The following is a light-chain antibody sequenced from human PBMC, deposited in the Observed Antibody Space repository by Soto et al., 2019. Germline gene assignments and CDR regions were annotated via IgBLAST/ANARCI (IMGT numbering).Light chain of an antibody. Sequence: QSVLTQSPSASASLGASVNLTCTLSSGHSSYAIAWHQQQPAKGPRYLMKLNSDGSHSKGDGIPDRFSGSSSGAERYLTISSLQSEDEADYYCQTWGTGIRVFGGGTKLTVL. CDR3: QTWGTGIRV. CDR1: SGHSSYA. V-gene: IGLV4-69*01. CDR2: LNSDGSH. J-gene: IGLJ2*01.